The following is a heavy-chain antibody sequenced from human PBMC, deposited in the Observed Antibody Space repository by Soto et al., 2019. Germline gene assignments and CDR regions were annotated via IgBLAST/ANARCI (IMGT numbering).Heavy chain of an antibody. CDR3: ARAYYYEVAGWLDP. Sequence: SETLSLTCAVSGYSISSGYYWGWIRQPPGKGLEWIGSIYRSGNTYYNPSLKSRVTISVDTSKNQFSLKLSSVTAADTAVYSCARAYYYEVAGWLDPWGPGTLVAVSS. V-gene: IGHV4-38-2*01. CDR2: IYRSGNT. J-gene: IGHJ5*02. CDR1: GYSISSGYY. D-gene: IGHD3-22*01.